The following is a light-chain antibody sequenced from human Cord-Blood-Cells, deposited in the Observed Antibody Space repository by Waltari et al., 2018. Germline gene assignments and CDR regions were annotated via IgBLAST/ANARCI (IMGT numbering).Light chain of an antibody. CDR1: SSDVGGHNY. CDR3: SSYTSSSTNYV. J-gene: IGLJ1*01. CDR2: DVS. Sequence: QSALTQPASVSGSPGQSITTSCTGPSSDVGGHNYVSWYQQHPGKAPKLMIYDVSNRPSGVSNRFSGSKSGNTASLTISGLQAEDEADYYCSSYTSSSTNYVFGTGTKVTVL. V-gene: IGLV2-14*01.